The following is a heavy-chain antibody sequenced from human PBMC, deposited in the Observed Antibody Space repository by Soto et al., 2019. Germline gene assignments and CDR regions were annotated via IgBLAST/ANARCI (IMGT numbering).Heavy chain of an antibody. CDR2: ISSSSSTI. Sequence: EVQLVESGGGLVQPGGSLRLSCAASGFTFSSYSMNWVRQAPGKGLEWVSYISSSSSTIYYADSVKGRFTISRDNAKKSLSLQMNGLRAEDTAVYYCARDRGYSGYDLAAYWGQGPLVTVSS. CDR3: ARDRGYSGYDLAAY. V-gene: IGHV3-48*01. D-gene: IGHD5-12*01. CDR1: GFTFSSYS. J-gene: IGHJ4*02.